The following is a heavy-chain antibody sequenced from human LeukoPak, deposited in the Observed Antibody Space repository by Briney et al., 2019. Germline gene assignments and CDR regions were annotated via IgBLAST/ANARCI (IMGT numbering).Heavy chain of an antibody. D-gene: IGHD2-15*01. Sequence: GGSLRLSCAASGFTFSSYGMSWVRQAPGKGLEWVSAISGSGGSTYYADSVKGRFTISRDNSKNTLYLQMNSLRAEDTAVYYCTRPNADLGSPFDYWGQGTLVTVSS. CDR1: GFTFSSYG. V-gene: IGHV3-23*01. CDR2: ISGSGGST. J-gene: IGHJ4*02. CDR3: TRPNADLGSPFDY.